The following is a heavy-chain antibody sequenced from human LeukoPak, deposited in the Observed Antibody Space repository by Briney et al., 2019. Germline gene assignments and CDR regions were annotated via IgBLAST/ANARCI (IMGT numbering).Heavy chain of an antibody. V-gene: IGHV4-4*07. Sequence: PSETLSLTCSVSGDPISYFYWTWIRQAAGKGLEWIGRISGSGSTDYNASLKSRVTMSVGTSKNQLSLKVISVTAADTAVYYCARGVIAAGGNDSDYWGQGTLVTVSS. CDR1: GDPISYFY. CDR2: ISGSGST. J-gene: IGHJ4*02. CDR3: ARGVIAAGGNDSDY. D-gene: IGHD6-13*01.